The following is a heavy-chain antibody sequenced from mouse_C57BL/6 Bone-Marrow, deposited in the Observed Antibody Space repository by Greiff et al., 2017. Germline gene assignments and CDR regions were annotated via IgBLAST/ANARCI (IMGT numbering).Heavy chain of an antibody. V-gene: IGHV1-64*01. J-gene: IGHJ2*01. CDR3: ARDGNYGRYYFDY. D-gene: IGHD1-1*01. CDR2: IHPNSDST. Sequence: QVQLQQPGAELVKPGASVKLSCKASGYTFTSYWMHWVKQRPGQGLEWIGMIHPNSDSTKYNEKFKSKATLTVDKSSCTAYMQRISLTSEDSAVYYCARDGNYGRYYFDYWGQGTTLTVSS. CDR1: GYTFTSYW.